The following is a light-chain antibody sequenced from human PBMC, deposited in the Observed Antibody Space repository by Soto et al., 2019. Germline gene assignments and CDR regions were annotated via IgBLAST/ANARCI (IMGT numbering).Light chain of an antibody. J-gene: IGKJ2*01. CDR3: QQSYTNPVT. Sequence: DIQMTQSPSSLSASVGDRVTITCRASQTISTYLNWYHQKPGKAPKLLIYGASSLQSGVPPRFSGSGSGTDFTLTISSLQPEDFATYYCQQSYTNPVTFGQGTKLQIK. CDR2: GAS. CDR1: QTISTY. V-gene: IGKV1-39*01.